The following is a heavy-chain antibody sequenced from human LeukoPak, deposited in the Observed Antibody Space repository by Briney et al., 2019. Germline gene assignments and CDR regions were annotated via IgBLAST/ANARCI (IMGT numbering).Heavy chain of an antibody. CDR2: SHNSGSS. V-gene: IGHV4-59*08. Sequence: PSETLSLTCTVSGASISSHYWSLIRQPPRKGLEWIGYSHNSGSSDYNPSLKSRVTISVDTSKNQFSLKLSSVTAADTAVYYCARGGWSLDYWGQGTLVTVSS. D-gene: IGHD6-19*01. J-gene: IGHJ4*02. CDR1: GASISSHY. CDR3: ARGGWSLDY.